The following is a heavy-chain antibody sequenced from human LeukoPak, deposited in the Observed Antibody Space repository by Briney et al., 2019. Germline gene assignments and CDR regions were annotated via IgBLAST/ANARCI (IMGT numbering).Heavy chain of an antibody. V-gene: IGHV1-69*04. CDR1: GGTFSSYA. D-gene: IGHD5-24*01. CDR3: ARGVEMATEPY. CDR2: IIPILGIA. Sequence: EASVKVSCKASGGTFSSYAISWVRQAPGQGLEWMGRIIPILGIANYAQKFQGRVTITADKSTSTAYMELSSLRSEDTAVYYCARGVEMATEPYWGQGTLVTVSS. J-gene: IGHJ4*02.